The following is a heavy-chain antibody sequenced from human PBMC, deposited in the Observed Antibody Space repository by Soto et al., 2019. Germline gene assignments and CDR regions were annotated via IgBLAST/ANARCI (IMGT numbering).Heavy chain of an antibody. D-gene: IGHD3-16*02. CDR3: ATDPDYVWRSYRYGYFDY. CDR2: FDPEDGET. Sequence: ASVKVSCKVSGYTLTELSMHWVRQAPGKGLEWMGGFDPEDGETIYAQKFQGGVTMTEDTSTDTAYMELSSLRSEDTAVYYCATDPDYVWRSYRYGYFDYWGQGTLVTVS. CDR1: GYTLTELS. V-gene: IGHV1-24*01. J-gene: IGHJ4*02.